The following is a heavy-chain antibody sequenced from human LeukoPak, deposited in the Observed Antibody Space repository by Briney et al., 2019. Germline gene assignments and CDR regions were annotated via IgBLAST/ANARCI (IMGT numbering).Heavy chain of an antibody. J-gene: IGHJ4*02. D-gene: IGHD3-22*01. Sequence: GVSLRLSCAASGFTFSNYAMSWVRQAPGEGLEGVSGISGSGGSKYYEDSVKGRFTISRDNSKNTLYLQMNRLRVEDTDVYHCAKRNYYDRRGYYEYYFDDWGEGGMVTVCS. V-gene: IGHV3-23*01. CDR2: ISGSGGSK. CDR3: AKRNYYDRRGYYEYYFDD. CDR1: GFTFSNYA.